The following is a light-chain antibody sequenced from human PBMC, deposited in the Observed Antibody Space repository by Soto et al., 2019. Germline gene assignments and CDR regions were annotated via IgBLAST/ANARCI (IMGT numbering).Light chain of an antibody. J-gene: IGKJ4*01. CDR1: QDISNY. CDR3: QQSFTTPLT. Sequence: DIQMTQSPSSVSSSVVYRVTITGRASQDISNYLNWHQQKPGKAPNVLINVASTLRSGVPSRFSGSGSGTDFNLTINSLQPEDFATYFCQQSFTTPLTFGGGTKVDI. V-gene: IGKV1-39*01. CDR2: VAS.